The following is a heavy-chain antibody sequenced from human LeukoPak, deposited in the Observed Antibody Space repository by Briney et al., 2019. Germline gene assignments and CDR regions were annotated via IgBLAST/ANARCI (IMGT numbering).Heavy chain of an antibody. CDR1: GDSINGHY. D-gene: IGHD6-13*01. CDR2: IYYSGST. CDR3: ARLSSSTASSFYYYIGV. Sequence: PSETLSLTCTVSGDSINGHYWSWLRQPPGKGLEWIGYIYYSGSTHYNPSLKSRASLSVDTSTNQFSLNLSSVTAADTAVYYCARLSSSTASSFYYYIGVWGKGTTVTVSS. J-gene: IGHJ6*03. V-gene: IGHV4-59*08.